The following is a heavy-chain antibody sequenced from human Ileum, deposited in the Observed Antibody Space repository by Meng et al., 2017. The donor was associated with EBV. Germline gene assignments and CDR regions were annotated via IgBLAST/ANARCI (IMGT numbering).Heavy chain of an antibody. CDR1: GFSIITKNW. D-gene: IGHD1-26*01. J-gene: IGHJ4*02. Sequence: RQDAGAGLVKPSDTRSLTSVVCGFSIITKNWWGWSRQPPGKGLEWIGQIYYSGTTYNNPSLKSRVTMSIDPSKNQFSLKLSSVTAVDTAVYYCARNSESGSYIDYWGLGTLVTVSS. CDR2: IYYSGTT. V-gene: IGHV4-28*01. CDR3: ARNSESGSYIDY.